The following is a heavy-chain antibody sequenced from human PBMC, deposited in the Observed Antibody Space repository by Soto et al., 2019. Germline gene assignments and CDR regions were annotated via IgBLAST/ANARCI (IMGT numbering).Heavy chain of an antibody. CDR3: ARSSISGIFYYYY. CDR2: INPNNGNT. Sequence: QVQLVQSGAEVKKPGASVTVSCKASGYTFTDNGVSWMRQAPGQGLEWMGWINPNNGNTKYAQNFQGRVTMTTDTSTSTAYVELRSLRSDDTAMYYCARSSISGIFYYYYWGQGTLVTVSS. CDR1: GYTFTDNG. V-gene: IGHV1-18*01. D-gene: IGHD3-10*01. J-gene: IGHJ4*02.